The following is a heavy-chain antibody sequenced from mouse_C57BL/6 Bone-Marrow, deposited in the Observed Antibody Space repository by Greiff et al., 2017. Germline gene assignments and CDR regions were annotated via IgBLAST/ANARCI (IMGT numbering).Heavy chain of an antibody. CDR1: GYTFTSYW. CDR2: IYPGNSDT. J-gene: IGHJ3*01. D-gene: IGHD2-3*01. CDR3: TRGGLLLAWFAY. V-gene: IGHV1-5*01. Sequence: VQLQQSGTVLARPGASVKMSCKTSGYTFTSYWMHWVKQRPGQGLAWRGAIYPGNSDTSYNQKFKGKAKLTAVTSASTAYMELSSLTNEDSAVYYGTRGGLLLAWFAYWGQGTLVSVSA.